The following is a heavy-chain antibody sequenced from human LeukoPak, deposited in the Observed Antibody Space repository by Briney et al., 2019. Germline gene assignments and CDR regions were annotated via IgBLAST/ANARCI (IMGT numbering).Heavy chain of an antibody. Sequence: ASVKVSCKASGYTLTDYYMHWARQAPGQGLEWMGRINPNSGGTNYAQKFQGRVTMTRDTSISTVYMELSRLRSDDTVAYYCARVGYYESSGYYEYWGQGTLVTVSS. V-gene: IGHV1-2*05. D-gene: IGHD3-22*01. CDR2: INPNSGGT. CDR1: GYTLTDYY. CDR3: ARVGYYESSGYYEY. J-gene: IGHJ4*02.